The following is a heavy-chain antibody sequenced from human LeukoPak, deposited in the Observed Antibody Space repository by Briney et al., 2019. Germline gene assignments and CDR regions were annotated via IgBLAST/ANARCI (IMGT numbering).Heavy chain of an antibody. CDR1: GFTFNNYG. V-gene: IGHV3-48*01. J-gene: IGHJ4*02. CDR3: ARLDGSGYYCPGVSDY. D-gene: IGHD3-22*01. Sequence: GRSLRLSCEASGFTFNNYGMNWVRQAPGKGLEWVSYISSSSSTIYYADSVKGRFTISRDNAKNSLYPQMNSLRAEDTAVYYCARLDGSGYYCPGVSDYWSQGTLVTVSS. CDR2: ISSSSSTI.